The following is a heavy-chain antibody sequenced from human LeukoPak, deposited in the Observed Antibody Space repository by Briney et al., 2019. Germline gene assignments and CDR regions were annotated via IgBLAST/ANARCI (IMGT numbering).Heavy chain of an antibody. CDR2: INHSGST. J-gene: IGHJ4*02. CDR3: ARWGRTNGVR. V-gene: IGHV4-34*01. D-gene: IGHD2-8*01. CDR1: GGSFSGYY. Sequence: SETLSLTCAVYGGSFSGYYWSWIRQPPGKGLEWIGEINHSGSTNYNPSLKSRVTISVGTSKNQFSLKLSSVTAADTAVYYCARWGRTNGVRWGQGTLVTVSS.